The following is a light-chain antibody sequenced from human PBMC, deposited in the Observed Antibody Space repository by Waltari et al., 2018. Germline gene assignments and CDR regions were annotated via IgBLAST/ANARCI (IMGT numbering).Light chain of an antibody. Sequence: YALTQPPSVSVSPRQTARITGPGDACPMQYASWYQQKPGQTPVVVMFNDNKRPSGIPERFSGSSSGTIATLTISGVQAEDEADYYCQSADSSGAYVVFGGGTRLTVL. CDR2: NDN. CDR1: ACPMQY. V-gene: IGLV3-25*03. CDR3: QSADSSGAYVV. J-gene: IGLJ2*01.